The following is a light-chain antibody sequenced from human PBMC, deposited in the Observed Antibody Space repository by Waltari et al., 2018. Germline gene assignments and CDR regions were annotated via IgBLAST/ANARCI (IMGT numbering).Light chain of an antibody. V-gene: IGKV3-15*01. CDR2: FAS. CDR1: QSVGTS. Sequence: EILMTQFPATLSASPGERVTLSCRASQSVGTSLAWYQQKHGQAPSLLIFFASTMGTGVPARFSGSGSGTEFALTISSLQSEDFAVYYCQQYDNWPPWTFGQGTKVE. J-gene: IGKJ1*01. CDR3: QQYDNWPPWT.